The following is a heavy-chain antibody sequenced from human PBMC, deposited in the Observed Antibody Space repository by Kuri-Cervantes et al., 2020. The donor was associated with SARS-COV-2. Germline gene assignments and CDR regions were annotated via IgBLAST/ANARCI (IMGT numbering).Heavy chain of an antibody. CDR1: GYTFTDYY. CDR2: INPDGGT. Sequence: ASVKVSCKASGYTFTDYYMNWVRQAPGQGPEWMGWINPDGGTNSAQKFQGRVTMTRDTSTSTVHVELSRLRFDDTAVFYCARNRRTGGYSFGFDLWGQGTLVTVSS. J-gene: IGHJ4*02. D-gene: IGHD5-18*01. V-gene: IGHV1-2*02. CDR3: ARNRRTGGYSFGFDL.